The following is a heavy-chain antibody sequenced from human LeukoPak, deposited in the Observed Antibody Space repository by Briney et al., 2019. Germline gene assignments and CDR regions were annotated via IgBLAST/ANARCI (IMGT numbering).Heavy chain of an antibody. V-gene: IGHV3-48*03. Sequence: PGGSLRLSCAASGFTFSSYEMNWVRQAPGKGLEWVSYISSSGSTIYYADSVKGRFTISRDNAKNSLYLQMNSLRAEDTAVYYCAREQYQLLVGMDVWGQGTTVTVSS. CDR2: ISSSGSTI. CDR1: GFTFSSYE. D-gene: IGHD2-2*01. J-gene: IGHJ6*02. CDR3: AREQYQLLVGMDV.